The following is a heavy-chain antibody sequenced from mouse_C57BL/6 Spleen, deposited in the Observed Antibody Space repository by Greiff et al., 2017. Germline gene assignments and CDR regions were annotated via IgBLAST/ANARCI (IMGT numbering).Heavy chain of an antibody. CDR1: GYTFTSYW. J-gene: IGHJ2*01. CDR3: ARGDYYGSSSHFGY. D-gene: IGHD1-1*01. V-gene: IGHV1-59*01. CDR2: IDPSDSYT. Sequence: QVQLQQSGAELVRPGTSVKLSCKASGYTFTSYWMHWVKQRPGQGLEWIGVIDPSDSYTNYNQKFKGKATLTVDTSSSTAYMQLSSLTSEDSAVYYCARGDYYGSSSHFGYWGQGTTLTVSA.